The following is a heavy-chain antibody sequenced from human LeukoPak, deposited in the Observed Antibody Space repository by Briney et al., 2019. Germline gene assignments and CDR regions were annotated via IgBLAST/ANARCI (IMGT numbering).Heavy chain of an antibody. CDR2: ISSSSSTI. Sequence: GGSLRLSCAASGFTFSSYSMNWVRQAPGKGLEWVSYISSSSSTIYYADSVKGRFTISRDNAKNSLYLQMNSLRAEDTALYYCARDFPPFYYYYYMDVWGKGTTVTVSS. V-gene: IGHV3-48*04. CDR3: ARDFPPFYYYYYMDV. CDR1: GFTFSSYS. J-gene: IGHJ6*03.